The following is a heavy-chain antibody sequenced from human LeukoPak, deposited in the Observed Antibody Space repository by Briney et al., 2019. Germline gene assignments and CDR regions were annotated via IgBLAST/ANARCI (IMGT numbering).Heavy chain of an antibody. CDR1: GGTFSSYA. CDR3: ARGRGAYDSGGDY. Sequence: SVKVSCKASGGTFSSYAISWVRQAPGQGLEWMGRIIPILGIANYAQKFQGRVTITADKSTSTAYMELSSLRSEDTAVYYCARGRGAYDSGGDYWGQGPLVTVSS. V-gene: IGHV1-69*04. D-gene: IGHD5-12*01. J-gene: IGHJ4*02. CDR2: IIPILGIA.